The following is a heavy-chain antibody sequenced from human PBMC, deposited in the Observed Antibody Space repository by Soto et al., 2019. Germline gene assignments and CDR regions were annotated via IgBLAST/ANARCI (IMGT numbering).Heavy chain of an antibody. D-gene: IGHD3-3*01. CDR3: ASSRIRVLYDFWSGDHAFDI. J-gene: IGHJ3*02. CDR2: IYYSGST. Sequence: SETLSLTCTVSGGSISSYYWSWIRQPPGKGLEWIGYIYYSGSTNYNPSLKSRVTISVDTSKIQFSLKLSSVTAADTAVYYCASSRIRVLYDFWSGDHAFDIWGQGTMVTVSS. CDR1: GGSISSYY. V-gene: IGHV4-59*01.